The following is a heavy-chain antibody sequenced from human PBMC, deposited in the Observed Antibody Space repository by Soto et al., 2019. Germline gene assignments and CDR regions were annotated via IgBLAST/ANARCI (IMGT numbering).Heavy chain of an antibody. Sequence: SVKVSCKASGGTFSSYAISWVRQAPGQGLEWMGGIIPIFGTANYAQKFQGRVTITADESTSTAYMELSSLRSEDTAVYYCATEPSIAVAGNYWGQGTLVTVSS. V-gene: IGHV1-69*13. D-gene: IGHD6-19*01. J-gene: IGHJ4*02. CDR1: GGTFSSYA. CDR2: IIPIFGTA. CDR3: ATEPSIAVAGNY.